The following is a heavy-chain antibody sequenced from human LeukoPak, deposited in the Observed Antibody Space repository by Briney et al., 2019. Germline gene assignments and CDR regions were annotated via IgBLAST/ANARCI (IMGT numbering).Heavy chain of an antibody. Sequence: KPSETLSLTCAVSGGSISTTNWWTWVRQAPGKGLEWIGEIYHSGSTNYNPSLKSRVTISVEKSKNQFSLKLTSVTAADSAVYYCASDSRIVAAGTSYWGQGTLVTVSS. V-gene: IGHV4-4*02. CDR3: ASDSRIVAAGTSY. D-gene: IGHD6-13*01. CDR1: GGSISTTNW. CDR2: IYHSGST. J-gene: IGHJ4*02.